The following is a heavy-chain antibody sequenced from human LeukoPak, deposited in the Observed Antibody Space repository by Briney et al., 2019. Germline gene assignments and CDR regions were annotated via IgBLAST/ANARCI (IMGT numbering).Heavy chain of an antibody. D-gene: IGHD2/OR15-2a*01. J-gene: IGHJ6*02. CDR2: ISSSSSYI. CDR1: GFTFSSYS. Sequence: GGSLRLSCAASGFTFSSYSMNWVRQAPGKGLEWVSSISSSSSYIYYADPVKGRFTISRGNAKNSLYLQMNSLRAEDTAVYYCAREKSFPYADVWGQGTTVTVSS. CDR3: AREKSFPYADV. V-gene: IGHV3-21*01.